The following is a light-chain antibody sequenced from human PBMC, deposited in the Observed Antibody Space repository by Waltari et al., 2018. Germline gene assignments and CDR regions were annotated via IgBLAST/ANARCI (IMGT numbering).Light chain of an antibody. CDR2: EAS. CDR1: QSISRY. Sequence: EIVLTQSPGTLSLSPGERATLSCRASQSISRYLVWYQQKPGQAPRLLIYEASRRATGIPDRFSGSGSGTDFSLTISRPEPEDFAVYYCQNYERLPATFGQGTKVEIK. V-gene: IGKV3-20*01. CDR3: QNYERLPAT. J-gene: IGKJ1*01.